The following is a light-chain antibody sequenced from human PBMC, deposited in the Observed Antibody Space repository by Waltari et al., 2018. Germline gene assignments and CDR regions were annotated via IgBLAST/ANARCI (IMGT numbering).Light chain of an antibody. Sequence: QSALTRPPSVSESPGQSVTIPCSGTSRDVGGSHTVSRYQPHPGKAPKLMIYDVNKRPSGVPDRFSGSKSGNTASLTISGLQGEDEADYYCCSFADSSTYVFGIGTKVTVL. CDR2: DVN. CDR3: CSFADSSTYV. V-gene: IGLV2-11*01. J-gene: IGLJ1*01. CDR1: SRDVGGSHT.